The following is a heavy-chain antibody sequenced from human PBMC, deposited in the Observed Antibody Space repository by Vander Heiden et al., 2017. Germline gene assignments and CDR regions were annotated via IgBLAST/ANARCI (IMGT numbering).Heavy chain of an antibody. CDR2: ISGSGGST. J-gene: IGHJ6*02. V-gene: IGHV3-23*01. D-gene: IGHD2-2*01. Sequence: EVQLLESGGGLVQPGGSLRLSCAASGFTFSSYAMRWVRQAPGKGLEWVSAISGSGGSTYYADSVKGRFTISRDNSKNTLYLQMNSLRAEDTAVYYCAKDWDPYCSSTSCYLLGYYYYGMDVWGQGTTVTVSS. CDR1: GFTFSSYA. CDR3: AKDWDPYCSSTSCYLLGYYYYGMDV.